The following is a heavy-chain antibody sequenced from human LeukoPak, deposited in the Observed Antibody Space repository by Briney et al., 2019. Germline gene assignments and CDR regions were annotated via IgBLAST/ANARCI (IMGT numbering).Heavy chain of an antibody. J-gene: IGHJ6*02. CDR1: GFTFSGYW. Sequence: GGSLRLSCAASGFTFSGYWMYWVRQAPGKGLVWVSRTNSDGSSTYYADSVKGRFTVSRDNAKNTLYLQMNSLRAEDTAVYYCARGNYGMDVWGQGTTVTVSS. CDR2: TNSDGSST. V-gene: IGHV3-74*01. CDR3: ARGNYGMDV.